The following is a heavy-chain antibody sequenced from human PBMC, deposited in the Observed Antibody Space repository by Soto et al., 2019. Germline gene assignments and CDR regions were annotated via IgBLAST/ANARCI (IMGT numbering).Heavy chain of an antibody. CDR1: GDSVSSNSAA. V-gene: IGHV6-1*01. J-gene: IGHJ4*02. CDR2: TYYRSKWYS. Sequence: SQTLSPTCAISGDSVSSNSAAWNWIRQPPSRGLEWLGRTYYRSKWYSDYAVSVKSRITINPDTSKNQFSLQLNSVTPEDAAMYYCARIVGGSSDYWGQGTLVTVSS. CDR3: ARIVGGSSDY. D-gene: IGHD2-15*01.